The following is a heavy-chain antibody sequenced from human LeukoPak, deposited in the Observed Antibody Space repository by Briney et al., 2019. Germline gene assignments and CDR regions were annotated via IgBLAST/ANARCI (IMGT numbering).Heavy chain of an antibody. CDR1: GFTFSSYA. V-gene: IGHV3-30-3*01. CDR3: ARGSYGMDV. CDR2: ISYDGSNK. Sequence: GGSLRLSCAASGFTFSSYAMHWVRQAPGKGLEWVAVISYDGSNKYYADSVKGRFTISRDNSKNTLYLQMNSLRAEDTAVYYCARGSYGMDVWGLGTTVTVSS. J-gene: IGHJ6*02.